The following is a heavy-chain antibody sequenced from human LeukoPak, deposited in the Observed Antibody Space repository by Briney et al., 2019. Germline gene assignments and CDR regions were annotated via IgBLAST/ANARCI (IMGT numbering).Heavy chain of an antibody. Sequence: PGGSLRLSCAASGFTFSSNWMSWVRQAPGKGLEWVANIKQDGSEKYYVDSVKGRFTISRDNAKNSLYLQMNSLRAEDTAVYYCARRLGMIVVVAFDIWGQGTMVTVSS. CDR3: ARRLGMIVVVAFDI. CDR1: GFTFSSNW. D-gene: IGHD3-22*01. J-gene: IGHJ3*02. CDR2: IKQDGSEK. V-gene: IGHV3-7*01.